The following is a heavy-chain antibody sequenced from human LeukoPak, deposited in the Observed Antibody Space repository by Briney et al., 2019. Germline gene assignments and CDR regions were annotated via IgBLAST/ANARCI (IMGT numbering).Heavy chain of an antibody. CDR2: IYSGGTT. CDR3: APATNLGGYFDL. D-gene: IGHD1/OR15-1a*01. J-gene: IGHJ2*01. V-gene: IGHV3-53*01. CDR1: GLTVSSNY. Sequence: GGSLRLSCAASGLTVSSNYMAWVRQAPGKGLEWVSVIYSGGTTNYIDSVKGRFTISRDNSKNTLNFERNSLRAEDTAVYYCAPATNLGGYFDLWGRGTLVTVSS.